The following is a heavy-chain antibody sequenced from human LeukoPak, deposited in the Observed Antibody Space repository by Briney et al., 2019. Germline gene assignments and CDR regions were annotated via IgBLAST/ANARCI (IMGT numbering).Heavy chain of an antibody. CDR1: GGSISSGGYS. D-gene: IGHD4-17*01. CDR3: ARAGDYGDYVFDY. V-gene: IGHV4-30-2*01. Sequence: PSETLSLTCAVSGGSISSGGYSWSWIRQPPGKGLEWIGYIYHSGSTYHNPSLKSRVTISVDRSKNQFSLKLSSVTAADTAVYYCARAGDYGDYVFDYWGQGTLVTVSS. J-gene: IGHJ4*02. CDR2: IYHSGST.